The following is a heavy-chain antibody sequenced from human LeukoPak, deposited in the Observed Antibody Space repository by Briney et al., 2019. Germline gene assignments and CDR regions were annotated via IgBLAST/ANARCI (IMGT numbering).Heavy chain of an antibody. Sequence: ASVTVSCKASGYTFTGYYMHWVRQAPGQGLEWMGWINPNSGGTNYAQKFRGRVTMTRDTSISTAYMDLSRLRSDDTAVFYCARETEDVVVVPAAAYFDYWGQGTLVTVSS. CDR2: INPNSGGT. D-gene: IGHD2-2*01. J-gene: IGHJ4*02. CDR3: ARETEDVVVVPAAAYFDY. V-gene: IGHV1-2*02. CDR1: GYTFTGYY.